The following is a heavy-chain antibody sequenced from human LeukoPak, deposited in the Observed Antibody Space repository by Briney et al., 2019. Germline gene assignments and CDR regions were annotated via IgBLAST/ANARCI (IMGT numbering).Heavy chain of an antibody. V-gene: IGHV3-64*02. CDR3: ARDSGRTQGWFDP. CDR1: GFTFSSYY. D-gene: IGHD1-26*01. J-gene: IGHJ5*02. Sequence: GGSLRLSCAASGFTFSSYYMHWVRQAPGKGLEYVSVISGNGGTTYYADSVKGRFTISRDNSKNTLYLQMGSLRAEDMAVYYCARDSGRTQGWFDPWGQGTLVTVSS. CDR2: ISGNGGTT.